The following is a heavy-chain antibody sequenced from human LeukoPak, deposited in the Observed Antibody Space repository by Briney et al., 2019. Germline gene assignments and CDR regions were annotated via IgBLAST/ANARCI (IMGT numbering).Heavy chain of an antibody. V-gene: IGHV4-61*02. CDR2: IYASGST. CDR3: ARVPIYGLDYVFDI. D-gene: IGHD3/OR15-3a*01. J-gene: IGHJ3*02. CDR1: DVSIGSSIYY. Sequence: PSETLSLTCTVSDVSIGSSIYYWSWIRQPAGKGLEWIGRIYASGSTNYNPSLESRVTISLDTSKNQISLKLSSVTAADTALYYCARVPIYGLDYVFDIWGQGTAVTVSS.